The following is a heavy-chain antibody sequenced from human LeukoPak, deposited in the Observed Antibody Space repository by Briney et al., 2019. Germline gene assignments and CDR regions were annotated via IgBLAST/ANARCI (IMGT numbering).Heavy chain of an antibody. J-gene: IGHJ4*02. CDR3: ARHFTRGSYGMTLSPSALDY. Sequence: GESLKISCKGSGYSFTSNWTGWVRQMPGKGLEWMGSMFPGDSDNRYCASFQGQVTISADKSISTAYLQWSSLKASDTAMYYCARHFTRGSYGMTLSPSALDYWGQGTLVTVSS. CDR2: MFPGDSDN. V-gene: IGHV5-51*01. D-gene: IGHD3-16*01. CDR1: GYSFTSNW.